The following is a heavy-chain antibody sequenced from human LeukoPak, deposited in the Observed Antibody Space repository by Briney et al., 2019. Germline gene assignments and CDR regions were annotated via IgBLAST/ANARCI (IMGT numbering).Heavy chain of an antibody. J-gene: IGHJ5*02. CDR2: INPSGGST. CDR1: GYTFTSYY. CDR3: ARDVSPPPYSSSWYDL. Sequence: GASVKFSCKASGYTFTSYYMHWVRQAPGQGLEWMGIINPSGGSTSYAQKFQGRVTMTRDTSTSTVYMELSSLRSEDTAVYYCARDVSPPPYSSSWYDLWGQGTLVTVSS. V-gene: IGHV1-46*01. D-gene: IGHD6-13*01.